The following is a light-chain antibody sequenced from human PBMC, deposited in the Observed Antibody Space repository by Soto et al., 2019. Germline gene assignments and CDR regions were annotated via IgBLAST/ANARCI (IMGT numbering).Light chain of an antibody. Sequence: IEFTQSPFTLSLYPVERATLSCSAIQSVSSKYLAWYQQKPGQAPRLLIYGASSRATGIPDRFSGSGSGTDFTLTISRLEPEDFAVYYCQQYGSSPRITFGQGTRLEIK. CDR3: QQYGSSPRIT. CDR1: QSVSSKY. J-gene: IGKJ5*01. CDR2: GAS. V-gene: IGKV3-20*01.